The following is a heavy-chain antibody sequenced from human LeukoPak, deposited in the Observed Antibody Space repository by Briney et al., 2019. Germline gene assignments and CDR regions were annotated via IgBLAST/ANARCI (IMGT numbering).Heavy chain of an antibody. CDR2: IIPIFGTA. Sequence: SVKVSCKASGYTFTSYGISWVRQAPGQGLEWMGGIIPIFGTANYAQKFQGRVTITADESTSTAYMELSSLRSEDTAVYYCATRGYCSSTSCYSHYYYYYMDVWGKGTTVTVSS. CDR1: GYTFTSYG. D-gene: IGHD2-2*02. V-gene: IGHV1-69*13. CDR3: ATRGYCSSTSCYSHYYYYYMDV. J-gene: IGHJ6*03.